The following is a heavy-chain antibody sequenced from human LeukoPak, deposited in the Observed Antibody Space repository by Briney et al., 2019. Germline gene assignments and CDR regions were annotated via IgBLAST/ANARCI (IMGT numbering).Heavy chain of an antibody. D-gene: IGHD6-13*01. CDR1: GGSISSSSYY. Sequence: SETLSLTCSVSGGSISSSSYYWGWIRQPPGNGLEWIGSIYYSGSTYYNPSLKSRVTISVDTSKNQFSLKLSSVTAADTAVCYCARDSSSWYVYGWFDPWGQGTLVTVSS. J-gene: IGHJ5*02. V-gene: IGHV4-39*07. CDR2: IYYSGST. CDR3: ARDSSSWYVYGWFDP.